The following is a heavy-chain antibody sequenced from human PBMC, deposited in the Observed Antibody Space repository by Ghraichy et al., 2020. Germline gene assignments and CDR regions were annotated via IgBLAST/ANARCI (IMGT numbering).Heavy chain of an antibody. D-gene: IGHD5-18*01. CDR2: IYYSGST. J-gene: IGHJ4*02. Sequence: SETLSLTCTVSGGSVSSGSYYWSWIRQPPGKGLEWIGYIYYSGSTNYNPSLKSRVTISVDTSKNQFSLKLSYVTAADTAVYYCARESIGAMVYFDYWGQGTLVTVSS. V-gene: IGHV4-61*01. CDR1: GGSVSSGSYY. CDR3: ARESIGAMVYFDY.